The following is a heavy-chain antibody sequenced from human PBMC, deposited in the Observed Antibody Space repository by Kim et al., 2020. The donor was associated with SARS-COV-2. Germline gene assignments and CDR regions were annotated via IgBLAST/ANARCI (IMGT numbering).Heavy chain of an antibody. V-gene: IGHV3-11*01. CDR3: AGADYYDSSGYPVTY. CDR2: ISSSGSTI. CDR1: GFTFSDYY. J-gene: IGHJ4*02. Sequence: GGSLRLSCAASGFTFSDYYMSWIRQAPGKGLEWVSYISSSGSTIYYADSVKGRFTISRDNAKNSLYLQMNSLRAEDTAVYYCAGADYYDSSGYPVTYWGQGTLVTVSS. D-gene: IGHD3-22*01.